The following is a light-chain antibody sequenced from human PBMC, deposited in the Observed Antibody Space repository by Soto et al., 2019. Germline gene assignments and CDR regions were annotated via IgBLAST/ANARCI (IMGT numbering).Light chain of an antibody. CDR3: MQGTHWPPT. Sequence: DVVMTQSPLSLPVALGQPASISCRSGQSLVYSDGNAYLTWFQQRPGQSPRRLIYRVSNRDSGVPDRFSGSGSGTDFTLKISRVEAEDVGVYYCMQGTHWPPTFGRGTKVEIK. V-gene: IGKV2-30*01. CDR1: QSLVYSDGNAY. J-gene: IGKJ1*01. CDR2: RVS.